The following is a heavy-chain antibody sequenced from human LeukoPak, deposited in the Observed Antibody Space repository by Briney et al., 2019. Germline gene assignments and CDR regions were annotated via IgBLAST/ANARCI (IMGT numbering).Heavy chain of an antibody. CDR2: IYTSGST. J-gene: IGHJ4*02. CDR3: AREGAPNYYDSSGSGSY. D-gene: IGHD3-22*01. Sequence: SETLSLTCTVSGGPISSGSNYWSWIRQPAGKGLEWIGRIYTSGSTNYNPSLKSRVTISVDTSKNQFSLKLSSVTAADTAVYYCAREGAPNYYDSSGSGSYWGQGTLVTVSS. V-gene: IGHV4-61*02. CDR1: GGPISSGSNY.